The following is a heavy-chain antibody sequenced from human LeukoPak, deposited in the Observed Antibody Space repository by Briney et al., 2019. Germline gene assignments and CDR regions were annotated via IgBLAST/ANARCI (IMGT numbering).Heavy chain of an antibody. D-gene: IGHD3-10*01. J-gene: IGHJ4*02. V-gene: IGHV4-59*01. CDR2: IFDTGIT. Sequence: PSETLSLTCSVSGDSIGTYYWTWIRQPPGKGLEWIGYIFDTGITDYNPSLKSRVTISVDTSNNQFSLRLTSVTAADTAFYYCAGDPNGSGKYDYWGQGTLVTVSS. CDR1: GDSIGTYY. CDR3: AGDPNGSGKYDY.